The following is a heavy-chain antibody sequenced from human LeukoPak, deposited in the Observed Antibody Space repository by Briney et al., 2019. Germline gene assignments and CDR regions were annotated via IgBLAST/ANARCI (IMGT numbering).Heavy chain of an antibody. J-gene: IGHJ4*02. D-gene: IGHD3-22*01. CDR2: INSDGNST. Sequence: GGSLRLSCAASGFTFNRYWMHWVPQAPGKGLVWVSRINSDGNSTSYADSVKGRFTISRDNAKNTLYLQMNSLRAEDTAVYYCARAYYDSSGRYFDYWGQGTLVT. CDR3: ARAYYDSSGRYFDY. CDR1: GFTFNRYW. V-gene: IGHV3-74*01.